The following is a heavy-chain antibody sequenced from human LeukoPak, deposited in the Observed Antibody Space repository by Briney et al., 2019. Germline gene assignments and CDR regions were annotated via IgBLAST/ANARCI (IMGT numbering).Heavy chain of an antibody. J-gene: IGHJ6*02. Sequence: GGSLRLSCAASGFTFSSYWMSWVRQAPGMGLEWVANINQDGSENYYVDSVKGRFTISRDNANNSLYLHMNSLRAEDTAVYYCARGGTEIYYYHYGMDVWGQGTTVTVSS. CDR3: ARGGTEIYYYHYGMDV. V-gene: IGHV3-7*01. CDR1: GFTFSSYW. D-gene: IGHD5-12*01. CDR2: INQDGSEN.